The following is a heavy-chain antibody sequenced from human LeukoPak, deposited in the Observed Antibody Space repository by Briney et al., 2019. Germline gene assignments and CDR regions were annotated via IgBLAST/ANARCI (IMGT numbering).Heavy chain of an antibody. J-gene: IGHJ5*02. CDR2: IKQDGSEK. V-gene: IGHV3-7*01. Sequence: GGSLRLSCAASGFTFSDYYMSWIRQAPGKGLEWVANIKQDGSEKYYVDSVKGRFTISRDNAKNSLYLQMNSLRAEDTAVYYCARDAAGIDPWGQGTLVTVSS. CDR1: GFTFSDYY. CDR3: ARDAAGIDP. D-gene: IGHD6-13*01.